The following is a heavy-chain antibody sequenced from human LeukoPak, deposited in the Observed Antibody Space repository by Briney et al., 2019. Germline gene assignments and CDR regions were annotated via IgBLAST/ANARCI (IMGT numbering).Heavy chain of an antibody. CDR1: GYSFTSYW. CDR3: ATGCSSTSCRVYYYYGMDV. Sequence: GESLKISCKGSGYSFTSYWISWVRQMPGKGLEWMGRIDPSDSYTNYSPSFQGHVTISADKSISTAYLQWSSLKASDTAMYYCATGCSSTSCRVYYYYGMDVWGKGTTVTVSS. CDR2: IDPSDSYT. J-gene: IGHJ6*04. D-gene: IGHD2-2*01. V-gene: IGHV5-10-1*01.